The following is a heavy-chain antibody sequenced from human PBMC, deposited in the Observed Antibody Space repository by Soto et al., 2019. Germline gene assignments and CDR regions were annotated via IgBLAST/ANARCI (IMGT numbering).Heavy chain of an antibody. CDR2: IYHSGST. CDR1: GGSISSSNW. J-gene: IGHJ5*02. Sequence: LRETLSLTCAVSGGSISSSNWWSWVRQPPGKGLEWIGEIYHSGSTNYNPSLKSRVTISVDKSKNQFSLKLSSVTAADTAVYYCARVGIAAAGDNWFDPWGQGTLVTVSS. V-gene: IGHV4-4*02. CDR3: ARVGIAAAGDNWFDP. D-gene: IGHD6-13*01.